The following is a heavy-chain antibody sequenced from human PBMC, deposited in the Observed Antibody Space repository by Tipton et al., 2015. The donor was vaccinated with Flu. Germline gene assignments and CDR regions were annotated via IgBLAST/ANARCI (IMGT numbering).Heavy chain of an antibody. CDR2: VSRTGST. CDR1: VDSISSDFY. J-gene: IGHJ6*02. D-gene: IGHD2-21*02. V-gene: IGHV4-38-2*01. CDR3: ARGIRLLNSNYIYNYGMDI. Sequence: TLSLTCAVSVDSISSDFYWAWIRQFPGKGLAWIGTVSRTGSTIYNPSLKSRVTISIDTSNKQVSLKLSSVTAADTAVYFCARGIRLLNSNYIYNYGMDIWGQGTTVTVSS.